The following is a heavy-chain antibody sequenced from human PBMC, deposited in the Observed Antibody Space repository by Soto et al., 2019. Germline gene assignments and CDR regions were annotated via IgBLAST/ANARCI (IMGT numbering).Heavy chain of an antibody. CDR1: GYTFTSYG. D-gene: IGHD5-18*01. V-gene: IGHV1-18*01. CDR2: ISAYNGNT. J-gene: IGHJ4*02. Sequence: ASVKLSCKASGYTFTSYGISWVRQAPGQGLEWMGWISAYNGNTNYAQKFQGRVTITADESTSTAYMELSSLRSEDTAVYYCARKWIQLWFFDYWGQGTLVTVSS. CDR3: ARKWIQLWFFDY.